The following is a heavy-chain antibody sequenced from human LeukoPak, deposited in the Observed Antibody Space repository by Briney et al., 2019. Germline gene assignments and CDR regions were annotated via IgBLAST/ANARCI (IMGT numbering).Heavy chain of an antibody. J-gene: IGHJ5*02. CDR1: GFTVSDNY. Sequence: GGSLRLSCVVSGFTVSDNYMNWVRQAPGKGLEWLSIIYNDGTTYYADSVRGRFTISRDSSKSTIYLQMNSLRPEDTAVYYCARDSLQTSWGQGTLVTVSS. CDR2: IYNDGTT. CDR3: ARDSLQTS. V-gene: IGHV3-66*01.